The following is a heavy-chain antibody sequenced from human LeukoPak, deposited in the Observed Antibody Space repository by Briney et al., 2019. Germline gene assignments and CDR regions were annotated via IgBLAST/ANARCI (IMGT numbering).Heavy chain of an antibody. CDR2: IIPIFGTA. J-gene: IGHJ4*02. D-gene: IGHD2-15*01. V-gene: IGHV1-69*06. Sequence: SVRVSCKASGYTFTSYGISWVRQAPGQGREGMGGIIPIFGTANYAQKFQGRVTMTEDTSRHTAYMELSSLRSEDTAMYYCATDPVGYCSSDSCYSVDYWGQGTLVTVSS. CDR3: ATDPVGYCSSDSCYSVDY. CDR1: GYTFTSYG.